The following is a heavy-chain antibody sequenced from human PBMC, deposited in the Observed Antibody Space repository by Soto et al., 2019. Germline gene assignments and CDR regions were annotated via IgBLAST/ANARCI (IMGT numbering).Heavy chain of an antibody. Sequence: ASVKVSCKASGYTFTSYGISWVRQAPGQGLEWMGWISAYNGNTNYAQKLQGRVTMTTDTSTGTAYMELGSLRSDDTAVYYCAYLGYCTNGVCYNGMDVWGQGTTVTVSS. D-gene: IGHD2-8*01. V-gene: IGHV1-18*04. CDR3: AYLGYCTNGVCYNGMDV. CDR1: GYTFTSYG. CDR2: ISAYNGNT. J-gene: IGHJ6*02.